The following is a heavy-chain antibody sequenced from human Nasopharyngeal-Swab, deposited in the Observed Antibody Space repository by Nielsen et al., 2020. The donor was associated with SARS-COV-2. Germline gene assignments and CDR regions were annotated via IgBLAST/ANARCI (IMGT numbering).Heavy chain of an antibody. CDR1: GFTFGSYW. CDR3: ARVTGGYSFDS. Sequence: GESLKISCAASGFTFGSYWMHYVRQVPGKGLLWVSRINGDGTITTYADSVKGRFTISRDNAKNTLYLQMNSLTVEDTAVYYCARVTGGYSFDSWGQGTLVTVSS. D-gene: IGHD3-22*01. CDR2: INGDGTIT. V-gene: IGHV3-74*03. J-gene: IGHJ4*01.